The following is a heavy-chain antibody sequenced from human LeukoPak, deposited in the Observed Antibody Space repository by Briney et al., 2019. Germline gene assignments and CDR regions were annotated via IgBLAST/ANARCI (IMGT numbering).Heavy chain of an antibody. D-gene: IGHD6-19*01. CDR3: VVAGTAASYDY. J-gene: IGHJ4*02. V-gene: IGHV3-30*04. CDR2: ISYDGSNK. CDR1: GFTFSSYA. Sequence: PGGSLRLSCAASGFTFSSYAMHWFRQAPGKGLEWVAVISYDGSNKYYADSVKGRFTISRDNSKNTLYLQMNSLRAEDTAVYYCVVAGTAASYDYWGQGTLVTVSS.